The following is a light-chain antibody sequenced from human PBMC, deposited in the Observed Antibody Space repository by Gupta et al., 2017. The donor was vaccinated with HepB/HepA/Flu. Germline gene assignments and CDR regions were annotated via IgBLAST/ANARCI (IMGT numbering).Light chain of an antibody. CDR1: EEISNY. Sequence: DIQMTQSPSSLSASVGARVTITCQTSEEISNYLSWYQQKPGKAPNLLIYVASHLETGVPSRFRGGGSGRDFTLTISSLQPEDIATYYCQQYYEGPLTFGGGTKVDMK. CDR3: QQYYEGPLT. V-gene: IGKV1-33*01. CDR2: VAS. J-gene: IGKJ4*01.